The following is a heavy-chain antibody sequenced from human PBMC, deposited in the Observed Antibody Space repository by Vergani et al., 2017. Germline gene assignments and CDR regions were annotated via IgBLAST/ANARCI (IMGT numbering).Heavy chain of an antibody. J-gene: IGHJ3*02. CDR1: GYSFTSYW. CDR3: ARQIAAAGIPGGVAFDI. CDR2: IYPGDSDT. D-gene: IGHD6-13*01. Sequence: EVQLVQSGAEVKKPGESLKISCKGSGYSFTSYWIGWVRQMPGKGLEWMGIIYPGDSDTRYSPSFQGQVTISADKAISTAYLQWSSLKASDTAMYYCARQIAAAGIPGGVAFDIWGQGTMVTVSS. V-gene: IGHV5-51*01.